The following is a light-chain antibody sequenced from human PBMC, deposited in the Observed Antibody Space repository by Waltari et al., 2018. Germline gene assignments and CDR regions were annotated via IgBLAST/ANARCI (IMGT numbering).Light chain of an antibody. V-gene: IGKV1-39*01. J-gene: IGKJ4*01. CDR3: QQSYITPPLT. Sequence: DIQLTQSPSSLPASVGDRVTITCRASQNIDKYLNWYKQKPGKAPKLLIYATSNLQSGVPSRFSGGNSGTDFTLTINSLQPDDFATYYCQQSYITPPLTFGGGTKVEI. CDR2: ATS. CDR1: QNIDKY.